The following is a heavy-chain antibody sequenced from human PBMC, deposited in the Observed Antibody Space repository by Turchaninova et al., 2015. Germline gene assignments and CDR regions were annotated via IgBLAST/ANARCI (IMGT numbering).Heavy chain of an antibody. D-gene: IGHD6-19*01. CDR1: GGSISSSSYF. CDR3: ATYPLGSSGWYALDI. V-gene: IGHV4-39*01. Sequence: QLQLQESGPGLVKPSETLSLTCTVSGGSISSSSYFWVWIRQPPGKGLEWIVSVYYSWTTYYNPSLTSRVIMSVDTSKNQFSLKLSSVTAADTAVYYCATYPLGSSGWYALDIWGQGTMVTVSS. CDR2: VYYSWTT. J-gene: IGHJ3*02.